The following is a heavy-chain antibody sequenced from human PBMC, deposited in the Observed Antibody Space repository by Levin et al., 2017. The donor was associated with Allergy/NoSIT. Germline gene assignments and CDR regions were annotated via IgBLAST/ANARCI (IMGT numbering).Heavy chain of an antibody. CDR1: GGTFSSYA. CDR3: AREATVTYFDY. V-gene: IGHV1-69*06. CDR2: IIPIFGTA. D-gene: IGHD4-17*01. J-gene: IGHJ4*02. Sequence: KISCKASGGTFSSYAISWVRQAPGQGLEWMGGIIPIFGTANYAQKFQGRVTITADKSTSTAYMELSSLRSEDTAVYYCAREATVTYFDYWGQGTLVTVSS.